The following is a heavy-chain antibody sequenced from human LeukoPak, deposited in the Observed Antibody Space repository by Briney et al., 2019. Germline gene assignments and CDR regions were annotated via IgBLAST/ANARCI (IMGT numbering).Heavy chain of an antibody. D-gene: IGHD3-10*01. CDR3: ARVYGSGIYYKTY. CDR1: GFTISTYN. J-gene: IGHJ4*02. Sequence: GGSLRLSCAASGFTISTYNMNWVRQAPGKGLEWVSFISSSGTYIYYADSVKGRFTISRDNAKNSLYLQMNTLRAEDTAVYYCARVYGSGIYYKTYWGQGTLVTVSS. CDR2: ISSSGTYI. V-gene: IGHV3-21*01.